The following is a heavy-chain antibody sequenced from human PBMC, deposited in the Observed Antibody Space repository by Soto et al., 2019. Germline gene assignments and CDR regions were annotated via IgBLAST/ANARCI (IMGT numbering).Heavy chain of an antibody. Sequence: ASVKVSCKASGYTFTSYAMHWVRQAPGQRLEWMGWTNAGNGNTKYSQKFQGRVTITADESTSTAYMELSSLRSEDTAVYYCASDLLVSSGWYRRIEPWDQGPLVTV. J-gene: IGHJ5*02. CDR2: TNAGNGNT. CDR1: GYTFTSYA. D-gene: IGHD6-19*01. V-gene: IGHV1-3*01. CDR3: ASDLLVSSGWYRRIEP.